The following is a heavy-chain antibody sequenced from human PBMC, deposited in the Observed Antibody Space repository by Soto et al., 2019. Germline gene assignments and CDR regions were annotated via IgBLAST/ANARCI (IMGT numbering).Heavy chain of an antibody. CDR1: GGSISSSSYY. D-gene: IGHD1-1*01. CDR2: IYYSGST. J-gene: IGHJ4*02. CDR3: ARMNVGRNFDY. Sequence: SETLSLTCTVSGGSISSSSYYWGWIRQPPGKGLEWIGSIYYSGSTYYNPSLKSRVTISVDTSKNQFSLKLSSVTAADTAVYYCARMNVGRNFDYWGQGTLVTVSS. V-gene: IGHV4-39*07.